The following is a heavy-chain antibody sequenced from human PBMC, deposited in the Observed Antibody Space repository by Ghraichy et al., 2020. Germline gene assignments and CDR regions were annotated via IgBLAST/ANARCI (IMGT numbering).Heavy chain of an antibody. V-gene: IGHV4-61*01. Sequence: SETLSLTCTVSGGSVSSGSYYWSWIRQPPGKGLEWIGYIYYSGSTNYNPSLKSRVTISVDTSKNQFSLKLSSVTAADTAVYYCARVGGSYPYYFDYWGQGTLVTVSS. CDR1: GGSVSSGSYY. D-gene: IGHD1-26*01. CDR3: ARVGGSYPYYFDY. CDR2: IYYSGST. J-gene: IGHJ4*02.